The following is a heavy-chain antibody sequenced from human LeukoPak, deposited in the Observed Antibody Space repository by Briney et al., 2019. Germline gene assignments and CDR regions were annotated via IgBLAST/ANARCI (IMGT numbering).Heavy chain of an antibody. Sequence: GGSLRLSCAASGFTFNTYWMRWVRQAPGKGLEWVANIKQDGSEKYYVDSVKGRFTISRDNAKNSLYLQMNSLRAEDTAVYFCARGGGLDVWGQGATVTVSS. J-gene: IGHJ6*02. CDR1: GFTFNTYW. CDR2: IKQDGSEK. V-gene: IGHV3-7*04. CDR3: ARGGGLDV.